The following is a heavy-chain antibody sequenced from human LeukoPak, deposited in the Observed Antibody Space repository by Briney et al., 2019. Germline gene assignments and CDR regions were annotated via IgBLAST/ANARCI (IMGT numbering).Heavy chain of an antibody. V-gene: IGHV4-30-4*01. CDR1: GGPISSGDYN. CDR2: IYYSGST. Sequence: SQTLSLTCTVSGGPISSGDYNRRWIRPPPGKGLAWIGYIYYSGSTYYNPSLRSRVTISVDTSKNQFCLKLSSVTAADTAVYYCARRYCSGGSCYGYYYYGMDVWGQGTTVTVSS. CDR3: ARRYCSGGSCYGYYYYGMDV. J-gene: IGHJ6*02. D-gene: IGHD2-15*01.